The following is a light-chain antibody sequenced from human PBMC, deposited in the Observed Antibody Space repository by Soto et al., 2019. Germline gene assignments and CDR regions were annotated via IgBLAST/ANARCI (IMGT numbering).Light chain of an antibody. CDR3: ATWDDSLNGVV. V-gene: IGLV1-36*01. CDR1: SSNIGNNA. J-gene: IGLJ7*01. CDR2: YDD. Sequence: QSVLTQPPSVSEPPGQSVSISCSGGSSNIGNNAVQWYQQLPGKAPALIIYYDDLVPAGVSDRYSGSKSGTSASLAISGLQSEDEADYFCATWDDSLNGVVFGGGTQLTVL.